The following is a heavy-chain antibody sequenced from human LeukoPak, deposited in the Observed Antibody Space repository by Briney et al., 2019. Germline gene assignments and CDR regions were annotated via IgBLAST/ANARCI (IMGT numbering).Heavy chain of an antibody. CDR1: GYSISSGYY. D-gene: IGHD3-16*01. Sequence: SETLSLTCAVSGYSISSGYYWGWIRQPPGKGLEWIGSIYHSGSTYYNPSLKSRVTISVDTSKNKFSLKLSSVTAADTAVYYCARDRTFGDFDYWGQGTLVTVSS. CDR3: ARDRTFGDFDY. CDR2: IYHSGST. V-gene: IGHV4-38-2*02. J-gene: IGHJ4*02.